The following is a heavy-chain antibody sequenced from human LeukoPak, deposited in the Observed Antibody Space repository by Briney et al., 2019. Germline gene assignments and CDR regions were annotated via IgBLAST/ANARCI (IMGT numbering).Heavy chain of an antibody. D-gene: IGHD6-13*01. CDR3: ARGRDIAAAGPPDPGKRSASDY. Sequence: PGGSLRLSCAASGFTFSSYAMHWVRQAPGKGLGWVAVISYDGSNKYYADSVKGRFTISRDNSKNTLYLQMNSLRAEDTAVYYCARGRDIAAAGPPDPGKRSASDYWGQGTLVTVSS. CDR2: ISYDGSNK. V-gene: IGHV3-30-3*01. CDR1: GFTFSSYA. J-gene: IGHJ4*02.